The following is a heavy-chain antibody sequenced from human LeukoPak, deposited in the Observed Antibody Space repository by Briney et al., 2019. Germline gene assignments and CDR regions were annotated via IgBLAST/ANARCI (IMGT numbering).Heavy chain of an antibody. CDR2: INNDETST. Sequence: GGCLRLSCAASGFTFSTYWMHWVRQAPGKGLVLVSRINNDETSTSYADSVKGRFTISRDNAKNTLYLQMNSLRAEDTAVYYCARGDARTLVYYYGVDVWGQGTTVTVSS. CDR3: ARGDARTLVYYYGVDV. V-gene: IGHV3-74*01. CDR1: GFTFSTYW. J-gene: IGHJ6*02. D-gene: IGHD3-9*01.